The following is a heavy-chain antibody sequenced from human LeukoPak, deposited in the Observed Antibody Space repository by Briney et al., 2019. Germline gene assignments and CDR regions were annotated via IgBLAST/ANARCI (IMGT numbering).Heavy chain of an antibody. CDR2: ISAYNGNT. D-gene: IGHD2-2*01. CDR1: GYTFTSYG. Sequence: GASVKVSCKASGYTFTSYGISWVRQAPGQGLEWMGWISAYNGNTNYAQKLQGRVTMTTDTSTSTAYMELRSLRSDDTAVYYCARDIVVVPAAPFGPYYYYYYYMDVWGKGTTVTVSS. V-gene: IGHV1-18*01. J-gene: IGHJ6*03. CDR3: ARDIVVVPAAPFGPYYYYYYYMDV.